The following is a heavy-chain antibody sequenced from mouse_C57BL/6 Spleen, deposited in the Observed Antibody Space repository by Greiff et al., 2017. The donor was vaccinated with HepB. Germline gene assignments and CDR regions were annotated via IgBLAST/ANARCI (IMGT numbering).Heavy chain of an antibody. CDR2: ISSGSSTI. D-gene: IGHD1-1*01. CDR1: GFTFSDYG. V-gene: IGHV5-17*01. J-gene: IGHJ2*01. Sequence: EVKLMESGGGLVKPGGSLKLSCAASGFTFSDYGMHWVRQAPEKGLEWVAYISSGSSTIYYADTVKGRFTISRDNAKNTLFLQMTSLRSEDTAMYYCAMYYGSSYGDYWGQGTTLTVSS. CDR3: AMYYGSSYGDY.